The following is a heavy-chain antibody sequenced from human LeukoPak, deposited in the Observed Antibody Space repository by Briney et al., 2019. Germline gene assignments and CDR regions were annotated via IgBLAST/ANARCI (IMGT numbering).Heavy chain of an antibody. CDR2: INSDGSDI. CDR1: EFTFSSFW. D-gene: IGHD6-19*01. CDR3: ARERRSSGWYAAFDM. Sequence: PGGSLRLSCAASEFTFSSFWMHWVRQAPGKGLVWVSRINSDGSDIRYADSVKGRFTISRDNAKNTLYLQMNSLRAEDTAVYYCARERRSSGWYAAFDMRGQGTMVTASS. V-gene: IGHV3-74*01. J-gene: IGHJ3*02.